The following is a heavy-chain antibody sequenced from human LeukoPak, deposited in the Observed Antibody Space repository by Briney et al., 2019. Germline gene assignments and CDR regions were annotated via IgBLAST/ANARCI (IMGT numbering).Heavy chain of an antibody. CDR3: ARTLYGSGSYNWFDP. CDR2: IYYNGNT. CDR1: GGSITTVSGGSF. J-gene: IGHJ5*02. V-gene: IGHV4-61*08. D-gene: IGHD3-10*01. Sequence: SETLSLTCTVSGGSITTVSGGSFNTFWSWIRQPPGKGLEWIGYIYYNGNTNYSPSLQSRVTISVDTSKNQFSLKLSSVTAADTAVYYCARTLYGSGSYNWFDPWGQGTLVTVSS.